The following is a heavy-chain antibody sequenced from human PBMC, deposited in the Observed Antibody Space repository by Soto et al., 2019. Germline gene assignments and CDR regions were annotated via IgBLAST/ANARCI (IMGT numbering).Heavy chain of an antibody. V-gene: IGHV1-69*01. D-gene: IGHD3-3*01. CDR2: IIPIFGTA. Sequence: QVQLVQSGAEVKKPGSSVKVSCKASGGTFSSYAISWVRQSPGQGLEWMGGIIPIFGTANYAQKFQGRVTITADESTSTAYMELSSLRSEDTAVYYCARARFLEWLVPNRNNWFEPWGQGTLVTVSS. CDR3: ARARFLEWLVPNRNNWFEP. J-gene: IGHJ5*02. CDR1: GGTFSSYA.